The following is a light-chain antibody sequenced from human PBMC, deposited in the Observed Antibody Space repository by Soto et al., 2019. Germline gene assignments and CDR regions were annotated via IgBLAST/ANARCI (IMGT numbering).Light chain of an antibody. V-gene: IGKV3-15*01. Sequence: EIVMTQSPATLSVSPRERATLSFRASQSVGSNLAWHQQTPGQAPRLLIYGASTRATGIPARFSGSESGADFTLTISSLQSEDFAVYYCQQYNNWPRTFGQGTKVDI. CDR1: QSVGSN. J-gene: IGKJ1*01. CDR2: GAS. CDR3: QQYNNWPRT.